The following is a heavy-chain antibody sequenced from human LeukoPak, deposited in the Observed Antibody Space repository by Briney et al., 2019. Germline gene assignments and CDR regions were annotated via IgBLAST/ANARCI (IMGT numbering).Heavy chain of an antibody. J-gene: IGHJ6*02. CDR1: GGSISSGGYY. CDR2: IYYSGST. CDR3: ARDSSGWYSDYYGMDV. D-gene: IGHD6-19*01. V-gene: IGHV4-31*03. Sequence: SETLSLTCTVSGGSISSGGYYWSWIRQHPGKGLEWIGYIYYSGSTYHNPSLKSRVTISVDTPKNQFSLKLSSVTAADTAMYYCARDSSGWYSDYYGMDVWGQGTTVTVSS.